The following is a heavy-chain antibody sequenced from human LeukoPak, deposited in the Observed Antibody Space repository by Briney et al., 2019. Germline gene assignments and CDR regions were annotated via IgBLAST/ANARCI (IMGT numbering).Heavy chain of an antibody. J-gene: IGHJ6*02. CDR2: ISYDGSNK. CDR1: GFTFSSYG. CDR3: AKDGYCTNGVCYYYYYYGMDV. V-gene: IGHV3-30*18. D-gene: IGHD2-8*01. Sequence: GGSLRLSCAASGFTFSSYGMHWVRQAPGKGLEWVAVISYDGSNKYYADSVKGRFTNSRDNSKNTLYLQMNSLRAEDTAVYYCAKDGYCTNGVCYYYYYYGMDVWGQGTTVTVSS.